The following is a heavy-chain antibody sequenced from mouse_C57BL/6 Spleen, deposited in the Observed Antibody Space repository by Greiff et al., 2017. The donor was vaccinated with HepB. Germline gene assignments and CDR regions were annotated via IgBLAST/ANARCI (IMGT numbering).Heavy chain of an antibody. CDR3: ARESGSSYGYWYFDV. CDR1: GYTFTSYW. J-gene: IGHJ1*03. Sequence: QVQLQQPGAELVRPGSSVKLSCKASGYTFTSYWMHWVKQRPIQGLEWIGNIDPSDSETHYNQKFKDKATLTVDKSSSTAYMQLSSLTSEDSAVYYCARESGSSYGYWYFDVWGTGTTVTVSS. CDR2: IDPSDSET. D-gene: IGHD1-1*01. V-gene: IGHV1-52*01.